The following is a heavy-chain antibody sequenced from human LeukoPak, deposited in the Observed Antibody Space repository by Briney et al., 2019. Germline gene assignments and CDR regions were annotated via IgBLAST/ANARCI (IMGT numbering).Heavy chain of an antibody. CDR3: AKDRFSRLDY. V-gene: IGHV3-23*01. J-gene: IGHJ4*02. CDR2: ISGSGGNT. CDR1: GFTFSSYA. Sequence: GGSLRLSCAASGFTFSSYAMSWVRQAPGEGLEWVSAISGSGGNTYYAGSVKGRFTISRDNSKNTLYLQMNSLRAEDTAVYYCAKDRFSRLDYWGQGTLVTVSS.